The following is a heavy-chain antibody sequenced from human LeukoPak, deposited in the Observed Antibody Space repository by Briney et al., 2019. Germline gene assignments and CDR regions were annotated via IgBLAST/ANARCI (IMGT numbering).Heavy chain of an antibody. D-gene: IGHD3-16*01. CDR1: GFTFSSYG. CDR3: ARDHSPGRLGGDYYFDY. CDR2: ISGSGGST. Sequence: PGGSLRLSCAASGFTFSSYGMSWVRQAPGKGLEWVSAISGSGGSTYYADSVKGRFTISRDNSKNTLYLQMNSLRAEDTAVYYCARDHSPGRLGGDYYFDYWGQGTLVTVSS. V-gene: IGHV3-23*01. J-gene: IGHJ4*02.